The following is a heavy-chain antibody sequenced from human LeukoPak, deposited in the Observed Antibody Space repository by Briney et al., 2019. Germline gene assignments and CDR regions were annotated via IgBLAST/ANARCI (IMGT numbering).Heavy chain of an antibody. D-gene: IGHD3-22*01. Sequence: GGSLRLSCAASGFAFSDSWMSWVRQAPGKGLEWVANIRHDGNAKYYVPSVRGRFTISRDNAKNSLYLQMNSLTDEDTALYYCATSHDSAGNDWGQGTLATVSS. CDR3: ATSHDSAGND. CDR2: IRHDGNAK. J-gene: IGHJ4*02. CDR1: GFAFSDSW. V-gene: IGHV3-7*01.